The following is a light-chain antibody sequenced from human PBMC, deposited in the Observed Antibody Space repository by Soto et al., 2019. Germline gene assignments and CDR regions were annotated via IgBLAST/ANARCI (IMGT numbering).Light chain of an antibody. V-gene: IGKV3-20*01. CDR1: QSVSRSY. CDR3: LQYGSSPFT. Sequence: ENLLTQSPGTLSLSPGERATLSCRASQSVSRSYVAWYQQKPGQAPRLVMYGASSRVNGIPDRFSGSGFGTDFTLTINRLEPEDFAVYYCLQYGSSPFTFGGGTRVRIK. J-gene: IGKJ4*01. CDR2: GAS.